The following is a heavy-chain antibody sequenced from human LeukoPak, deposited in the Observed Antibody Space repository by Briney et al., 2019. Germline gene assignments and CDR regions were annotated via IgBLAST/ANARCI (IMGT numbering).Heavy chain of an antibody. CDR3: ARVRGPKYDILTGYYYYEYFQH. CDR1: GYTFTSYA. Sequence: ASVKVSCKASGYTFTSYAMHWVRQAPGQRLEWMGWINAGNGNTKYSQKFQGRVTITRDTSASTAYMELSSLRSEDTAVYYCARVRGPKYDILTGYYYYEYFQHWGQGTLVTVSS. J-gene: IGHJ1*01. CDR2: INAGNGNT. D-gene: IGHD3-9*01. V-gene: IGHV1-3*01.